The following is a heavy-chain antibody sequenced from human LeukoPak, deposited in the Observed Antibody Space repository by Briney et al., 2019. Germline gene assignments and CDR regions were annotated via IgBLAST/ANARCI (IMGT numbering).Heavy chain of an antibody. CDR3: TREAGYGDFDY. J-gene: IGHJ4*02. Sequence: ASVKVSCKASGYTFTSYYIHWVRQAPGQGLEWMGISNPSGGSTRYAQRSQGRVTMTSDTSTSTVYLELSSLRSEDTAVYYCTREAGYGDFDYWGQGTLVTVSS. D-gene: IGHD4-17*01. CDR1: GYTFTSYY. CDR2: SNPSGGST. V-gene: IGHV1-46*01.